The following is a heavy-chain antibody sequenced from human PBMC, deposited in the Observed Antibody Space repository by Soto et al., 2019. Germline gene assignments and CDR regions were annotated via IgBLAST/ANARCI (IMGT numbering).Heavy chain of an antibody. CDR1: GDTLSTHG. V-gene: IGHV1-69*01. J-gene: IGHJ4*02. D-gene: IGHD5-18*01. Sequence: QGQLVQSGAEEKKPGSTVKVSCKASGDTLSTHGISWVRQAPGKGLEWMGGTIPIIGTTDYAEKFQGRVTITAEESSTTSYMELSSLRPDDTAVYYCAAGDSSDTGDHWGQGTLVTVSS. CDR3: AAGDSSDTGDH. CDR2: TIPIIGTT.